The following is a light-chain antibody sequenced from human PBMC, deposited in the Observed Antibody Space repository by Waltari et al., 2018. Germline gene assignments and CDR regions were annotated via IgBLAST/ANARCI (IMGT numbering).Light chain of an antibody. Sequence: QSALTQPASVSGTPGQSITISCTGTTSAVGNSDLVSWYQQHPGKAPKLLICAVIKRPSGVSSRFSGSKAGNTASLTISGRQAEDEADYYCCSYAGRGTYVFGSGTKVTVL. CDR1: TSAVGNSDL. CDR2: AVI. CDR3: CSYAGRGTYV. J-gene: IGLJ1*01. V-gene: IGLV2-23*02.